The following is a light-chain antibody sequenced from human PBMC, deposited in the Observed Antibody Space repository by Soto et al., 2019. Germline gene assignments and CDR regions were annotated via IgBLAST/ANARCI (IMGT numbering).Light chain of an antibody. Sequence: QSALTQPASVSGSPGQSITISCTGTSSVVGSYNLVSWYQQHPGKAPKLMIYEGSKRPSGVSDRFSGSKSGNTASLTISGLQAEDEADYYCCSYAGSSTHVFGTGTKVPVL. V-gene: IGLV2-23*01. CDR1: SSVVGSYNL. CDR3: CSYAGSSTHV. CDR2: EGS. J-gene: IGLJ1*01.